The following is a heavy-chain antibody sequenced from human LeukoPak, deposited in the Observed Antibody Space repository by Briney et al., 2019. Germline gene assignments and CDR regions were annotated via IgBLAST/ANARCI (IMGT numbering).Heavy chain of an antibody. CDR2: ISYDGSNK. CDR3: ARGVNSSDPYGMDV. CDR1: GFTFSSYA. J-gene: IGHJ6*02. V-gene: IGHV3-30-3*01. D-gene: IGHD6-19*01. Sequence: PGGSLRPSCAASGFTFSSYAMHWVRQAPGKGLEWVAGISYDGSNKYYADSVKGRFIISRDNSKNTLYLQMNSLRAEDAAVYYCARGVNSSDPYGMDVWGQGTTVTVSS.